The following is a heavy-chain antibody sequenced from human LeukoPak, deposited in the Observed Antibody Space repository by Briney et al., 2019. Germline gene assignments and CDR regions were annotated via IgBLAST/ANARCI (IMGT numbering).Heavy chain of an antibody. J-gene: IGHJ4*02. Sequence: PSGTLSLTCTVSGGSISSHYWSWIRQPPGKGLEWIGYIYYSGSTNYNPSLKSRVTISVDTSKNQFSLKLSSVTAADTAAYYCARYHCSGGTCYHFDYWGQGALVTVSS. CDR1: GGSISSHY. CDR3: ARYHCSGGTCYHFDY. CDR2: IYYSGST. D-gene: IGHD2-15*01. V-gene: IGHV4-59*08.